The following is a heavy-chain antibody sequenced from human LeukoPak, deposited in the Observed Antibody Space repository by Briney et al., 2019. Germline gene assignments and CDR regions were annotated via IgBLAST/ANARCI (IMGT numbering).Heavy chain of an antibody. D-gene: IGHD1-26*01. J-gene: IGHJ3*02. Sequence: PSETLSLTCTVSGGSISSYYWSWIRQPPGKGLEWIGYIYYSGSTNYNPSLKSRVTISVDTSKNQFSLKLSSVTAADTAVYYCATNYGSYLDAFDIWAKGQWSPSLQ. CDR1: GGSISSYY. CDR3: ATNYGSYLDAFDI. CDR2: IYYSGST. V-gene: IGHV4-59*01.